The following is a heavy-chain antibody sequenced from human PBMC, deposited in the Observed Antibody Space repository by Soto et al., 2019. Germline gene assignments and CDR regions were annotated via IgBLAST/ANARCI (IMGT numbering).Heavy chain of an antibody. J-gene: IGHJ4*02. D-gene: IGHD6-13*01. CDR1: GFTVSSNY. CDR2: IYSGGST. CDR3: ARASAGTGFDY. Sequence: GGSLRVSCAASGFTVSSNYMSWVRQAPGKGLEWVSVIYSGGSTYYADSVKGRFTISRDNSKNTLYLQMNSLRAEDTAVYYCARASAGTGFDYWGQGTLVTVSS. V-gene: IGHV3-53*01.